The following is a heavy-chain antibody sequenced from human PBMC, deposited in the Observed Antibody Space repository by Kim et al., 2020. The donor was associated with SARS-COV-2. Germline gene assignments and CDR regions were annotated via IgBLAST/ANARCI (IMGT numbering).Heavy chain of an antibody. V-gene: IGHV3-23*01. J-gene: IGHJ5*02. CDR1: VFTFVNYA. CDR3: VKKDQGIRDSGVAGAFDP. CDR2: IRPDTHWT. D-gene: IGHD6-19*01. Sequence: GGSLRLSCTVSVFTFVNYAMSWVRQTPGKGLEWVAAIRPDTHWTYYMDSVKGRFTISRDNSKNTLFLRMDSLRGEDTAVYYCVKKDQGIRDSGVAGAFDP.